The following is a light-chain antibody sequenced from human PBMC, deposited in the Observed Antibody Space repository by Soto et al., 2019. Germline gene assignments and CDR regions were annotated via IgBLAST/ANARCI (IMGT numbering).Light chain of an antibody. CDR2: DVS. J-gene: IGKJ1*01. Sequence: DIQMTQSPSTLSASVGDRVIITCRASQSISRWLAWYQQKPGKAPKLLLYDVSSLESGVPSRFSGSGSGTAFTLTIRSLRPDDFASYYCQHYNGYSPGTFGQGTKVEIK. CDR1: QSISRW. CDR3: QHYNGYSPGT. V-gene: IGKV1-5*01.